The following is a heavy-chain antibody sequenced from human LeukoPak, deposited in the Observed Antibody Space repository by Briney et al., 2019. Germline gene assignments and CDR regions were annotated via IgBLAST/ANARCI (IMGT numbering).Heavy chain of an antibody. D-gene: IGHD6-13*01. J-gene: IGHJ4*02. CDR2: ISGDGDNT. Sequence: GGSLRLSCAVSGFTFDDYAMHWVRQAPGKGLEWVSLISGDGDNTYYADSVKGRFTISRDNSKNSLYLQMNSLRTEDTALYYCAKDRGTSWLGFDYWGQGTLVTVSS. CDR3: AKDRGTSWLGFDY. CDR1: GFTFDDYA. V-gene: IGHV3-43*02.